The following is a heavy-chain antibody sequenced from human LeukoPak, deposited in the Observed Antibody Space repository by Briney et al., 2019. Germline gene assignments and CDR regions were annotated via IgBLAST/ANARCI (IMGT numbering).Heavy chain of an antibody. CDR1: GGSITNYY. D-gene: IGHD3-22*01. J-gene: IGHJ4*02. CDR2: IHYSGST. CDR3: ARIVRYYDSTYYFDY. Sequence: SETLSLTCTVSGGSITNYYWTWIRQPPGKGLEWIGYIHYSGSTNYNPSLKSRVTISVDTSKNQFSLKLSSVTAADTAVYYCARIVRYYDSTYYFDYWGQGTLVTVSS. V-gene: IGHV4-59*01.